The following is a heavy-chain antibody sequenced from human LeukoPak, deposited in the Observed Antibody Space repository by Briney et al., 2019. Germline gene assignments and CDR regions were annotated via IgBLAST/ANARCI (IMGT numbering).Heavy chain of an antibody. CDR1: GFTFSSYA. D-gene: IGHD2-2*02. J-gene: IGHJ4*02. CDR3: PKGCASTSCYTSEY. CDR2: ISGSGDST. Sequence: GGSLRLSCAASGFTFSSYAMSWVRQAPARGLEWVSTISGSGDSTYYADSVKGRFTISRDNSKNTLYLQMNSLRPEDTAVYYCPKGCASTSCYTSEYWGQGTLVTVSS. V-gene: IGHV3-23*01.